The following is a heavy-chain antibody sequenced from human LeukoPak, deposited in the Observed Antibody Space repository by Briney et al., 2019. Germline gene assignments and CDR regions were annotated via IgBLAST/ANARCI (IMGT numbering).Heavy chain of an antibody. Sequence: SETLSLTCTVSGGSISSSSYYWGWIRQPPGKGLEWIGSIYYSGSTNYNPSLKSRVTISVDTSKNQFSLKLSSVTAADTAVYYCASGMQLVRRWFDPWGQGTLVAVSS. D-gene: IGHD6-13*01. CDR3: ASGMQLVRRWFDP. J-gene: IGHJ5*02. CDR1: GGSISSSSYY. CDR2: IYYSGST. V-gene: IGHV4-39*07.